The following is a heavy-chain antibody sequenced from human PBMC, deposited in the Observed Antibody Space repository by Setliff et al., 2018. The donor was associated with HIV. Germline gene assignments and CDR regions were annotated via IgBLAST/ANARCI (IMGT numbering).Heavy chain of an antibody. CDR2: IDVGGGNT. V-gene: IGHV1-58*02. Sequence: ASVKVSCKASGFTFISSAMQWVRQARGQRLEWIGWIDVGGGNTNYAQKFQERVTITRDMSTSTAYMELSSLRSEDTAVYYCAAAWGDGSFDYWGQGTLVTV. CDR1: GFTFISSA. D-gene: IGHD3-16*01. CDR3: AAAWGDGSFDY. J-gene: IGHJ4*02.